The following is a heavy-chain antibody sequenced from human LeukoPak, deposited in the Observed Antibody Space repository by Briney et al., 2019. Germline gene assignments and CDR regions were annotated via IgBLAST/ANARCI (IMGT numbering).Heavy chain of an antibody. V-gene: IGHV4-30-4*08. J-gene: IGHJ4*02. Sequence: PSETLSLTCTASGGSISSGDYYWGWIRQPQGKGLEWIGYIYYSGSTYYNPSHKSRITISVDTSKNQFSLKLSSVTAADTAVYYCARVGKYCGGDCYSVKYWGQGILVTVFS. D-gene: IGHD2-21*01. CDR3: ARVGKYCGGDCYSVKY. CDR1: GGSISSGDYY. CDR2: IYYSGST.